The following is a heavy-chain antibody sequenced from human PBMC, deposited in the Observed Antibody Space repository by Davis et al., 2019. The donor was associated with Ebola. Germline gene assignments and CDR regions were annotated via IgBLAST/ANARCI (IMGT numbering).Heavy chain of an antibody. Sequence: PGGSLRLSCAASGFSISDSTMHWVRQASGEGLEWVGHVGRKANNYATAYAASVKGRFTISRDDSKNTAYLQMNSLKTEDTAVYYCFSSETEYWSQGTLVTVSS. D-gene: IGHD6-6*01. CDR1: GFSISDST. CDR3: FSSETEY. V-gene: IGHV3-73*01. CDR2: VGRKANNYAT. J-gene: IGHJ4*02.